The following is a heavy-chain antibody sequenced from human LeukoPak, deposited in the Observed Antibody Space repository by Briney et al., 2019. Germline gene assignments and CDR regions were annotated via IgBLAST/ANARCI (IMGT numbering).Heavy chain of an antibody. CDR3: ARDRIAAAGKAAGN. Sequence: GGSLRLSCAASGFTFSSYGMHWVRQAPGKGLEWVAFIRYDGSNKYYADSVKGRFTISRDNSKNTLYLQMNSLRAGDTAVYYCARDRIAAAGKAAGNWGQGTLVTVSS. D-gene: IGHD6-13*01. J-gene: IGHJ4*02. CDR1: GFTFSSYG. CDR2: IRYDGSNK. V-gene: IGHV3-30*02.